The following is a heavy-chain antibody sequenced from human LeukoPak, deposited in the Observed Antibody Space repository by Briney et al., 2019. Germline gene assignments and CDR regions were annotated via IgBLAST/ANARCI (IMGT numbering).Heavy chain of an antibody. D-gene: IGHD3-9*01. CDR1: GGTFSSYA. J-gene: IGHJ4*02. CDR3: AREGQDYDILTGYFDY. V-gene: IGHV1-69*05. Sequence: GASVKVSCKASGGTFSSYAISWVRQAPGQGLEWMGRIIPIFGTANYAQKFQGRVTITTDESTSTAYMELSSLRSEDTAVYYCAREGQDYDILTGYFDYWSQGTLVTVSS. CDR2: IIPIFGTA.